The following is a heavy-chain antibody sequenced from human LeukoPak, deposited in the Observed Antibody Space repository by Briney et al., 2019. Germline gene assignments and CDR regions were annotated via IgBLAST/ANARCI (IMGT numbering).Heavy chain of an antibody. Sequence: ASVKVSCKASGYTFTGYYMHWVRQAPGQGLEWMGWINPNSGGTNYAQKFQGRVTMTRDTSISTAYMELSRLRSDDTAVYYCASTAITIFGVVRGYYFDYWGQGTLVTVSS. CDR2: INPNSGGT. J-gene: IGHJ4*02. V-gene: IGHV1-2*02. CDR1: GYTFTGYY. CDR3: ASTAITIFGVVRGYYFDY. D-gene: IGHD3-3*01.